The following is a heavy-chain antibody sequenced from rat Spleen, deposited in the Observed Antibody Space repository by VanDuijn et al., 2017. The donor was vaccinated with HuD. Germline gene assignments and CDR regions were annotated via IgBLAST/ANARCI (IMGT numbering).Heavy chain of an antibody. Sequence: EVQLVESGGGLVLPGRSLKLSCVTSGFTFSDYYMAWVRQAPTRGLEWVASISYDGTATYYRDSVKGRFTLSRDNANSTLYLQMDSLRSEDTATYYCARQWDYWGQGVMVTVSS. CDR1: GFTFSDYY. V-gene: IGHV5-7*01. CDR3: ARQWDY. J-gene: IGHJ2*01. CDR2: ISYDGTAT.